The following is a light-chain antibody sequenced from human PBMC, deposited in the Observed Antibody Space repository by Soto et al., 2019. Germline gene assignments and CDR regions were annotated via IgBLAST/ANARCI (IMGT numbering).Light chain of an antibody. Sequence: EIVMTQSPASLSVPPGERATLSCGASQSVSTNFAWYLQKPGQAPRLLIYGASSRATGIPDRFSGSGSGTDFTLTISRLEPEDFAVYYCQQYGSPGLTFGGGTKVDI. CDR1: QSVSTN. J-gene: IGKJ4*01. CDR2: GAS. V-gene: IGKV3-20*01. CDR3: QQYGSPGLT.